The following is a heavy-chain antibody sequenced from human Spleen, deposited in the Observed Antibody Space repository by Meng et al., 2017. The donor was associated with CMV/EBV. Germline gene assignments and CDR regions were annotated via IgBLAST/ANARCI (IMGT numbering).Heavy chain of an antibody. D-gene: IGHD2-2*01. CDR1: GFTFDDYA. CDR2: ISDSGGT. Sequence: ESLKISCAASGFTFDDYAMHWVRQAPGKGLEWIGEISDSGGTYSNWSLKSRVSMSVDTSKNQFSLKLSSVTAADTAIYYCARGGNEDVVVEPAFFFDYWGQGALVTVSS. CDR3: ARGGNEDVVVEPAFFFDY. J-gene: IGHJ4*02. V-gene: IGHV4-34*01.